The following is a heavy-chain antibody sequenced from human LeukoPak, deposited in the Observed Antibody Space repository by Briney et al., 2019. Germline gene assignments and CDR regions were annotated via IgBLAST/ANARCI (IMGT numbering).Heavy chain of an antibody. V-gene: IGHV4-59*01. CDR3: ARGRTKLSYYYDSSGYYYDY. Sequence: PSETLSLTCTVSGGSISSYYWSWIRQPPGKGLEWIGYIYYSGSTNYNPSLKSRVTISVDTSKNQFSLKLSSVTAADTAVYYCARGRTKLSYYYDSSGYYYDYWGQGTLVTVPS. J-gene: IGHJ4*02. CDR2: IYYSGST. CDR1: GGSISSYY. D-gene: IGHD3-22*01.